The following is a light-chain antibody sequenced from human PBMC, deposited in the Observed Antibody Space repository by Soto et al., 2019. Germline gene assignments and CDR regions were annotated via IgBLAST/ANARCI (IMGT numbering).Light chain of an antibody. V-gene: IGKV3-15*01. Sequence: EIVMTQSPATLSVSPGERATLSCRASQSVSSNLAWYQQKFGQPPRLLIYGASTRATGIPARFSGSGSGTEFTLTISSLQSEDFAVYYCQHYNNWPPWTFGQGTKVEIK. CDR1: QSVSSN. J-gene: IGKJ1*01. CDR3: QHYNNWPPWT. CDR2: GAS.